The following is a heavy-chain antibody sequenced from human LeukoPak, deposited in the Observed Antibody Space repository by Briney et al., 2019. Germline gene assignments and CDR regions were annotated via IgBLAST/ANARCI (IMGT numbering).Heavy chain of an antibody. D-gene: IGHD4-17*01. CDR3: ARHVSGDYWVYYFDY. CDR1: GGSISSYY. CDR2: IYYSGST. V-gene: IGHV4-59*08. Sequence: SETLCLTCTVSGGSISSYYWSWIRQPPGKGLEWIGYIYYSGSTNYNPSLKSRVTISVDTSKNQFSLKLSSVTAADTAVYYCARHVSGDYWVYYFDYWGQGTLVTVSS. J-gene: IGHJ4*02.